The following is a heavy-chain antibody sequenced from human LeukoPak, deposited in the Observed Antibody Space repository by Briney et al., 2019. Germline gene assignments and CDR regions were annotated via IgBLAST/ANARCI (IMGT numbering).Heavy chain of an antibody. Sequence: SETLSLTCTVSGGSISSYYWSWIRQPPGKGLEWIGYIYYSGSTNYNPSLKSRVTISVDTSKNQFPLKLSSVTAADTAVYYCASGHGDYEFDYWGQGTLVTVSS. D-gene: IGHD4-17*01. V-gene: IGHV4-59*01. CDR1: GGSISSYY. J-gene: IGHJ4*02. CDR3: ASGHGDYEFDY. CDR2: IYYSGST.